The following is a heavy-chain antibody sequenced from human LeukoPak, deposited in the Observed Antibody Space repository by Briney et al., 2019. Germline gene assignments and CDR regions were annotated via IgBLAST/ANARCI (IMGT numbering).Heavy chain of an antibody. CDR2: IQDDGREK. D-gene: IGHD3-10*01. CDR1: GFTFTSYN. Sequence: PGGTLRLSCAASGFTFTSYNMNWVRHAPGKGLEWVATIQDDGREKRYVDSVRGRFTISRDDAKSSLYLQMNSLRAEDTAVYYCATGGGSGRFDYWGQGKLVTVSS. J-gene: IGHJ4*02. V-gene: IGHV3-7*01. CDR3: ATGGGSGRFDY.